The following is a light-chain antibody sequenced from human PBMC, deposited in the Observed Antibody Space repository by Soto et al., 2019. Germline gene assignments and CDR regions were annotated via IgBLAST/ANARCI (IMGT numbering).Light chain of an antibody. CDR2: GNK. J-gene: IGLJ1*01. CDR3: QSYDSSLSVSYV. CDR1: SSNIGAGYD. Sequence: VLTQPPSASGAPGQRVTISCTGSSSNIGAGYDVHWYQQRPGTAPKLLIYGNKNRPSGVPDRFSGSKSGTSASLAITGLQAEDEADYYCQSYDSSLSVSYVFGTGTKVTVL. V-gene: IGLV1-40*01.